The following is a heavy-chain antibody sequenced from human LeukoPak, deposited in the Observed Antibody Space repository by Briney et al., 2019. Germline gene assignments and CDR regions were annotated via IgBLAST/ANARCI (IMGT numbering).Heavy chain of an antibody. CDR1: GFTLSNYW. V-gene: IGHV3-7*03. CDR2: IQKDGSEA. Sequence: GGSLRLSCTTSGFTLSNYWMTWVRQAPGKGLEWVAKIQKDGSEAYYVDSMEGRFTISRDNAENSLYLQMNSLRAEDTAVYYCARVLRYCSGGNCYSGGLGYMDVWGKGTTVTISS. CDR3: ARVLRYCSGGNCYSGGLGYMDV. J-gene: IGHJ6*03. D-gene: IGHD2-15*01.